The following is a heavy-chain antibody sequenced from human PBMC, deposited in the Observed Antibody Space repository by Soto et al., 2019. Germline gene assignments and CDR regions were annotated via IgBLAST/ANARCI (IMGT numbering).Heavy chain of an antibody. CDR1: GGSISSGNSYS. V-gene: IGHV4-30-2*01. CDR2: ISHSGST. Sequence: QLQLQESGSGLVKPSQTLSLTCAVSGGSISSGNSYSWSWIRQPPGKGLEWIGSISHSGSTSYTPSLKGRVTMSVDKSKNQFSLTLSSVTAADMAVYYCARAVAPYLGTWFDPWGQGTLVIVSS. J-gene: IGHJ5*02. CDR3: ARAVAPYLGTWFDP. D-gene: IGHD3-16*01.